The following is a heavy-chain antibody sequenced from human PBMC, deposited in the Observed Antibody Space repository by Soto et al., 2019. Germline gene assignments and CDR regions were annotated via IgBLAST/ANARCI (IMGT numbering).Heavy chain of an antibody. J-gene: IGHJ6*03. Sequence: PSETLSLTCTVSGGSISSYYWSWIRQPPGKGLEWIGYIYYSGSTNYNPSLKSRVTISVDTSKNQFSLKLSSVTAADTAVYYCARGYRNDGPYYYYYMDVWGKGTTVTVSS. D-gene: IGHD1-1*01. CDR3: ARGYRNDGPYYYYYMDV. CDR1: GGSISSYY. CDR2: IYYSGST. V-gene: IGHV4-59*01.